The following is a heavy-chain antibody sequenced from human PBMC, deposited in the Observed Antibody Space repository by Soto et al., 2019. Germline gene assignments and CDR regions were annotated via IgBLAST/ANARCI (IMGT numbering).Heavy chain of an antibody. CDR3: ARDIVVVVAAAETHYYYYGMDV. J-gene: IGHJ6*02. V-gene: IGHV3-53*02. D-gene: IGHD2-15*01. CDR2: IYSGGST. CDR1: GFTVSSNY. Sequence: EVQLVETGGGLIQPGGSLRLSCAASGFTVSSNYMSWVRQAPGKGLEWVSVIYSGGSTYYADSVKGRFTISRDNSKNTLYLQMNSRRAEDTAVYYCARDIVVVVAAAETHYYYYGMDVWGHGTTVTVSS.